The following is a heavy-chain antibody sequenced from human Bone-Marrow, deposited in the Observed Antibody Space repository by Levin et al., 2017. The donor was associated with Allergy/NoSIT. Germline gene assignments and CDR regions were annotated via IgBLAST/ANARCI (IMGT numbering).Heavy chain of an antibody. D-gene: IGHD6-19*01. CDR2: IDPSDAYT. Sequence: GGSLRLSCKGSGYCFTSYWISWVRQMPGKGLEWMGRIDPSDAYTNYSPAFQGHVTISADTSINTAYLQWSSLKSSDTAMYYCARRLSSGWYSVDYWGQGTLVTVSS. J-gene: IGHJ4*02. CDR1: GYCFTSYW. V-gene: IGHV5-10-1*01. CDR3: ARRLSSGWYSVDY.